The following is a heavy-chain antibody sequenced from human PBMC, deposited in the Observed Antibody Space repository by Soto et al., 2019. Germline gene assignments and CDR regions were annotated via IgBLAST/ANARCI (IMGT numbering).Heavy chain of an antibody. J-gene: IGHJ3*02. V-gene: IGHV4-39*02. CDR1: GGSISSSSYY. D-gene: IGHD3-9*01. Sequence: QLQLQESGPGLVKPSETLSLTCTVSGGSISSSSYYWGWIRQPPGKGLEWIGSIYYSGSTYYNPSLKSRVTISVETSKNQFALKLSSVTAADTAVYYCARDSYYDILTGRGGDAFDIWGQGTMVTVSS. CDR2: IYYSGST. CDR3: ARDSYYDILTGRGGDAFDI.